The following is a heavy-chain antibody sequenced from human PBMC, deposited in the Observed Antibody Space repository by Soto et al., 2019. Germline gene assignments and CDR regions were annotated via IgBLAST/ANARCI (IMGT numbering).Heavy chain of an antibody. J-gene: IGHJ4*02. CDR2: IWYDGGNK. CDR3: ARDPRKTSVTTSIDH. Sequence: VQLVESGGDLVQPGGSLRLSCAASGFTFSSHEMNWIRQAPGKGLEWVSFIWYDGGNKYYAESVKGRFTISRDNSKNTLYLQMNSLRVEDTAVYYCARDPRKTSVTTSIDHWGQGTQVTVSS. CDR1: GFTFSSHE. V-gene: IGHV3-33*08. D-gene: IGHD4-17*01.